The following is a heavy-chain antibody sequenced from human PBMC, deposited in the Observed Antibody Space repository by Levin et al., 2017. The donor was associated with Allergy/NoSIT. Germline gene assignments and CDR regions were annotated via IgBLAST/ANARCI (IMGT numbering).Heavy chain of an antibody. CDR3: ARDWTAMVPAFDI. CDR2: ISSSGSTI. Sequence: GGSLRLSCAASGFTFSDYYMSWIRQAPGKGLEWVSYISSSGSTIYYADSVKGRFTISRDNAKNSLYLQMNSLRAEDTAVYYCARDWTAMVPAFDIWGQGTMVTVSS. J-gene: IGHJ3*02. V-gene: IGHV3-11*01. D-gene: IGHD5-18*01. CDR1: GFTFSDYY.